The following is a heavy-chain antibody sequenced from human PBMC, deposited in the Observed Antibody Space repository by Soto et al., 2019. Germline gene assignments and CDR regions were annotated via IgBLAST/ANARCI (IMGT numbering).Heavy chain of an antibody. CDR3: ARGFSRIWYNWFDP. Sequence: PGGSLRLSCVASGYTFEEYGMSWVRQAPGKGLEWVSGINWDGSTTAYADSVKGRFTISRDNAKNTLFLQMNSLRAEDTAVYYWARGFSRIWYNWFDPWGQGP. CDR1: GYTFEEYG. CDR2: INWDGSTT. D-gene: IGHD6-13*01. J-gene: IGHJ5*02. V-gene: IGHV3-20*04.